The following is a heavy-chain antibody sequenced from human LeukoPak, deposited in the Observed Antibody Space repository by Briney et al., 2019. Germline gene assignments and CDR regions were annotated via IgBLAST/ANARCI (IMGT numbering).Heavy chain of an antibody. CDR2: ISGDGINT. CDR1: GFTFSDSA. CDR3: AKDWPVRGELRSVGYFDY. Sequence: GGSLRLSCAASGFTFSDSAMIWVRQAPGKGLEWVSGISGDGINTYYADSVKGRFTISRDNSKNTLYLQMNSLRAEDTAVYYCAKDWPVRGELRSVGYFDYWGQGTLVTVSS. D-gene: IGHD1-7*01. V-gene: IGHV3-23*01. J-gene: IGHJ4*02.